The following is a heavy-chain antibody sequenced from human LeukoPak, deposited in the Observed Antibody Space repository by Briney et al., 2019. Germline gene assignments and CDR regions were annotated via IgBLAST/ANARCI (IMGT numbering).Heavy chain of an antibody. J-gene: IGHJ4*02. CDR3: GRGIGSYDDY. V-gene: IGHV3-7*01. D-gene: IGHD1-26*01. CDR2: IKQDGSEK. CDR1: GFTFSSYW. Sequence: GGSLRRACSASGFTFSSYWMSWVRQAPGKGLEWVANIKQDGSEKYYVDSVKGRFTISRDNAKNSLYLQMNSLRAEDTAVYYCGRGIGSYDDYWGQGTLVTVSS.